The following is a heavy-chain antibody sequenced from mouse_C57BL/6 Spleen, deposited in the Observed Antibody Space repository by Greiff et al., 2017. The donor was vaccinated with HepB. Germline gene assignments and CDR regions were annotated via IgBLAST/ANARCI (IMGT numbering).Heavy chain of an antibody. V-gene: IGHV1-5*01. J-gene: IGHJ2*01. CDR3: TEPIYDGYSFDY. Sequence: VQLQQSGPVLARPGASVKMSCKTSGYTFTSYWMHWVKQRPGQGLEWIGAIYPGNSDTSYNQKFKGKAKLTAVTSASTAYMELSSLTNEDSAVYYCTEPIYDGYSFDYWGQGTTLTVSS. CDR2: IYPGNSDT. CDR1: GYTFTSYW. D-gene: IGHD2-3*01.